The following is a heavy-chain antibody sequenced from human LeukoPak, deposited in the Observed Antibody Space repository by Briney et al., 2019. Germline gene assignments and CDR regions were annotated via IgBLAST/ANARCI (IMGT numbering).Heavy chain of an antibody. CDR2: IYYSGST. J-gene: IGHJ6*02. V-gene: IGHV4-31*03. D-gene: IGHD2-2*01. CDR3: ARDCRSTSCYAGAYYYGMDV. Sequence: SETLSLTCTVSGGSISSGGYYWSWIRQHPGKGLEWIGYIYYSGSTYYNPSLESRVTISVDTSKNQFSLKLSSVTAADTAVYYCARDCRSTSCYAGAYYYGMDVWGQGTTVTVSS. CDR1: GGSISSGGYY.